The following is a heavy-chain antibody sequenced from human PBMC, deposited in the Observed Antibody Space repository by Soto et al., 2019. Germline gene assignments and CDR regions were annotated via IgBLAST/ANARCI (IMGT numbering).Heavy chain of an antibody. J-gene: IGHJ6*02. Sequence: GGSLRLSCAASGFTFSSYGMHWVRQAPGKGLEWVAVISYDGSNKYYADSVKGRFTISRDNSKNTLYLQMNSLRAEDTAVYYCARYIPGVRYYGMDVWGQGTTVTVSS. CDR2: ISYDGSNK. CDR3: ARYIPGVRYYGMDV. D-gene: IGHD2-2*01. V-gene: IGHV3-30*03. CDR1: GFTFSSYG.